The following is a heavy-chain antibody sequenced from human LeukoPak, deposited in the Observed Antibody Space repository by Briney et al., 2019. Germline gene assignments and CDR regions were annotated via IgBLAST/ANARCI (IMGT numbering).Heavy chain of an antibody. CDR3: ARDSGIYDSSGYYGLSYYGMDV. D-gene: IGHD3-22*01. V-gene: IGHV3-23*01. J-gene: IGHJ6*02. CDR2: ISGSGGST. Sequence: GGSLRLSCAASGFTFASYAMTWVRQAPGKGLEWFSAISGSGGSTYYADSMKGRFTISRDNYKNTLYLQMNSLRAEDTAVYYCARDSGIYDSSGYYGLSYYGMDVWGQGTTVTVSS. CDR1: GFTFASYA.